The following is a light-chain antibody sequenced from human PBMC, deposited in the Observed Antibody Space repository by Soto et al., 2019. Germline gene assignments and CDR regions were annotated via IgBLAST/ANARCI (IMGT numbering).Light chain of an antibody. Sequence: IVLTQSPGTLCLSPRERATISCRASQSVISHYLAWYQQKPGQAPRIFVYGASSRATGISDRFSGRGAGTDFTLTISRLEPEDFALYYCQQYATSPLTFGGGTKV. J-gene: IGKJ4*01. V-gene: IGKV3-20*01. CDR3: QQYATSPLT. CDR2: GAS. CDR1: QSVISHY.